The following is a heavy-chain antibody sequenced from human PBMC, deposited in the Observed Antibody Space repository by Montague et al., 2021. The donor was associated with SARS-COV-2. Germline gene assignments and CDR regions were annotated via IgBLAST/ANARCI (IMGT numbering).Heavy chain of an antibody. CDR3: AREDPSFDAFDI. J-gene: IGHJ3*02. Sequence: SLRPSCAASGFTFSSYAMHWVRQAPGKGLEWAAVISYDGSNKYYADSVKGRFTISRDNSKNTLYLQMNSLRAEDTAVYYCAREDPSFDAFDIWGQGTMVTVSS. CDR2: ISYDGSNK. V-gene: IGHV3-30-3*01. CDR1: GFTFSSYA.